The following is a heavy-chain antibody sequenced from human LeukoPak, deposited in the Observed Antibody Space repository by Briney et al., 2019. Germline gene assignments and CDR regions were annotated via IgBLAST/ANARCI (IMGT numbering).Heavy chain of an antibody. V-gene: IGHV3-66*01. CDR3: ARGSRSDIGPGDY. CDR1: GFTVSSNY. D-gene: IGHD5-12*01. Sequence: GGSLRLSCAASGFTVSSNYMSWVRQAPGKGLEWVSVIYSGGSTYYADSVKGRFTISRDNSKNTLYLQMNSLRAEDTAVYYCARGSRSDIGPGDYWGQGTLVTVSS. J-gene: IGHJ4*02. CDR2: IYSGGST.